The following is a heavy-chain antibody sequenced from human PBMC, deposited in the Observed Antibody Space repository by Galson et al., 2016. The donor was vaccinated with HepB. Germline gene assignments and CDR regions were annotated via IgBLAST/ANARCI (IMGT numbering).Heavy chain of an antibody. J-gene: IGHJ4*02. Sequence: SLRLSCAASGFTFSSYWMHWVRQAPGKGLEWVSGISGSGGSTYYADSVKGRFTISRDNSENTLYLQMSSLRAEDTGLYYCARASPDSKHKYDYWGQGTLVTVSS. D-gene: IGHD5-18*01. V-gene: IGHV3-23*01. CDR2: ISGSGGST. CDR3: ARASPDSKHKYDY. CDR1: GFTFSSYW.